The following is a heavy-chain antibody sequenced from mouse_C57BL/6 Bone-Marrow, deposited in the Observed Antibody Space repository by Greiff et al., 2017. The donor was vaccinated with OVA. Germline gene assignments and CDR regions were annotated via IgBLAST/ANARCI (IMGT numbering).Heavy chain of an antibody. CDR2: ISDGGSYT. Sequence: EVQGVESGEGLVKPGGSLKLSCAASGFTFSSYAMSWVRQTPEKRLEWVATISDGGSYTYYPDNVKGRFTISRDNAKNNLYLQMSHLKSEDTAMYYCARDRDYPLDYWGQGTTLTVSS. CDR3: ARDRDYPLDY. D-gene: IGHD2-4*01. CDR1: GFTFSSYA. J-gene: IGHJ2*01. V-gene: IGHV5-4*01.